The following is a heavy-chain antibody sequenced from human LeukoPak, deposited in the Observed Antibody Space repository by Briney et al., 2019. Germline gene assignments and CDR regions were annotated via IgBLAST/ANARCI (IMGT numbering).Heavy chain of an antibody. CDR2: IYSGGST. D-gene: IGHD6-13*01. CDR1: GFTVSSNY. J-gene: IGHJ4*02. Sequence: GGSLRLSCAASGFTVSSNYMSWVRQAPGKGLEWVSVIYSGGSTYYADSVKGRFTISRDNAKNSLYLQMNSLRAEDTAMYYCVRGKPYSSSWYPYDYWGQGTLVTVSS. V-gene: IGHV3-53*01. CDR3: VRGKPYSSSWYPYDY.